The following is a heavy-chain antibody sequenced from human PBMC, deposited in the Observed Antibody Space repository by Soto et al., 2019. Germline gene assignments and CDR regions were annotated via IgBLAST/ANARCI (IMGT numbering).Heavy chain of an antibody. Sequence: GESLKISCKGSGYSFTSYWISWVRQMPGKGLEWMGRIDPSDSYTNYSPSFQGHVTISADKSISTAYLQWSSLKASDTAMYYCARQIYDSDTGPNFQYYFDSWGQGTPVTVSS. D-gene: IGHD3-22*01. J-gene: IGHJ4*02. CDR1: GYSFTSYW. CDR3: ARQIYDSDTGPNFQYYFDS. V-gene: IGHV5-10-1*01. CDR2: IDPSDSYT.